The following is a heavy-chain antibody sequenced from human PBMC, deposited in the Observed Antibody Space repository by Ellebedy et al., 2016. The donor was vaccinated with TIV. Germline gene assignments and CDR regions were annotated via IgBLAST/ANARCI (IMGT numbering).Heavy chain of an antibody. Sequence: MPSETLSLTCAVSGASISSNNWWTWVRQPPGKGLEWIGEIYHSGNTAYNPSLKSRVIISMDKSNNQLSLKLSSVTAADTAVYYCTRREFRTVAGGVDVWGQGTTVTVSS. V-gene: IGHV4/OR15-8*02. J-gene: IGHJ6*02. CDR1: GASISSNNW. D-gene: IGHD6-19*01. CDR3: TRREFRTVAGGVDV. CDR2: IYHSGNT.